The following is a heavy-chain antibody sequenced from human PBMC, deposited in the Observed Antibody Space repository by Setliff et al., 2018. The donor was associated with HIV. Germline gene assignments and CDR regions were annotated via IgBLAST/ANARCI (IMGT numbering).Heavy chain of an antibody. J-gene: IGHJ4*02. CDR2: TRNKANGYIT. D-gene: IGHD2-8*01. CDR3: VGLRYYADGAWHGGDY. V-gene: IGHV3-72*01. Sequence: PGGSLRLSCAVSGFTLSDYYMDWVRQAPGKGLEWVGRTRNKANGYITEYGASVKGRFTISRDASKSSMYLQMNSLKSEDTAVYYCVGLRYYADGAWHGGDYWGQGSLVTVSS. CDR1: GFTLSDYY.